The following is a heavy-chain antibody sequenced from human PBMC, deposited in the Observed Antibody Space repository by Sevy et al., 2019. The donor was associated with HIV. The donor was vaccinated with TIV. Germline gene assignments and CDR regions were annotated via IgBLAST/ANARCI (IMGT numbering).Heavy chain of an antibody. CDR3: GRAIAADGSF. CDR1: GFTLNSYW. D-gene: IGHD6-13*01. V-gene: IGHV3-7*01. CDR2: IKQDGSVK. Sequence: GGSLRLSCVASGFTLNSYWMSWVRQAPGKGLERVANIKQDGSVKYYVDSVKGRFTISRDNARNLLYLQMNSLRVEDTALYYCGRAIAADGSFWGQGTLVTVSS. J-gene: IGHJ4*02.